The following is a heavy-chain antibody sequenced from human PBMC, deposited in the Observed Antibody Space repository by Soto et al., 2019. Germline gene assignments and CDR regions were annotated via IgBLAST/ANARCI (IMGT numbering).Heavy chain of an antibody. CDR1: GFTFNTYN. J-gene: IGHJ4*02. CDR2: ISDSSNTI. V-gene: IGHV3-48*01. D-gene: IGHD3-22*01. CDR3: ARDDYPYYDDSSGYHFDY. Sequence: PGGSLRLSCAASGFTFNTYNMNWVRQAPGKGLEWVSYISDSSNTIHYADSVKGRFTISRDNAKNSLYLQMNGLRAEDTAVYYCARDDYPYYDDSSGYHFDYWGQGALVTVSS.